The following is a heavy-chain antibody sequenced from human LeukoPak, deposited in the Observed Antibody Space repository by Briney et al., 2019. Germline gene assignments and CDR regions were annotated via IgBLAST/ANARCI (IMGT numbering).Heavy chain of an antibody. CDR3: ALGLVTDY. J-gene: IGHJ4*02. CDR2: IYNGGST. D-gene: IGHD3-9*01. V-gene: IGHV3-66*01. Sequence: GGSLRLSCAASGFTFSSYSMNWVRQAPGKGLEWVSVIYNGGSTYYADSVKGRFTISRDNSKNTLYLQMNSLRVEDTAVYYCALGLVTDYWGQGTLVTVSS. CDR1: GFTFSSYS.